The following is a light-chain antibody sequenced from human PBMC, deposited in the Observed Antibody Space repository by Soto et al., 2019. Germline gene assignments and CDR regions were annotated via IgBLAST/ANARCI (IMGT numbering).Light chain of an antibody. CDR2: EVS. J-gene: IGLJ1*01. V-gene: IGLV2-8*01. CDR3: SSYAGSNNFV. CDR1: SSDVGGYNY. Sequence: QSALTQPPPASGSPGQSVTISCTGTSSDVGGYNYVSWYQQHPGKAPKLMIYEVSKRPSGIPDRFSGSKSGNTASLTVSGLQAEDEADYYCSSYAGSNNFVFVTGTKVTVL.